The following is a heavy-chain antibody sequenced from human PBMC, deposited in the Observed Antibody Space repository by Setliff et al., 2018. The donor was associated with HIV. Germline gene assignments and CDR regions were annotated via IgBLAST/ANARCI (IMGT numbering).Heavy chain of an antibody. J-gene: IGHJ6*03. CDR2: INNNGNT. CDR1: GDSITTNY. Sequence: PSETLSLTCTCSGDSITTNYWSWIRQPAGKGPEWIGRINNNGNTNYNPSLKSRVTMSVDTSKNQFSLKMSSVTAADTAVYYCARESGSAYYYYYMDVWGKGTTVT. V-gene: IGHV4-4*07. D-gene: IGHD1-26*01. CDR3: ARESGSAYYYYYMDV.